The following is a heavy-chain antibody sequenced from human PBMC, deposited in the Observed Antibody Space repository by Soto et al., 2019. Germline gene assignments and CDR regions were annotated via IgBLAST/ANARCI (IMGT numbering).Heavy chain of an antibody. V-gene: IGHV4-59*01. CDR3: ARDLKEYCSDGKCNWFDP. J-gene: IGHJ5*02. CDR1: GASITTYY. CDR2: ISYSGST. Sequence: PSETLSFTCTVSGASITTYYWSWIRQPPGKGLEWIGYISYSGSTDYNPSLKSRVTISFDASKNQISLQVRSATAADAAVYYCARDLKEYCSDGKCNWFDPWGQGTLVTVSS. D-gene: IGHD2-15*01.